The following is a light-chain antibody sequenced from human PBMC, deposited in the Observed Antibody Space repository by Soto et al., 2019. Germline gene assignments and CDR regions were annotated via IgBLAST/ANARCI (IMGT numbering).Light chain of an antibody. CDR3: QVWDSSSDHHYV. V-gene: IGLV3-21*02. CDR2: DDS. CDR1: NIGSKS. Sequence: LTQPPSVSVAPGQTARITCGGNNIGSKSVQWYQQKPGQAPVLVVYDDSDRPSGIPERFSGSNSGNTATLTISRVEAGDEADYYCQVWDSSSDHHYVFGTGTKVTVL. J-gene: IGLJ1*01.